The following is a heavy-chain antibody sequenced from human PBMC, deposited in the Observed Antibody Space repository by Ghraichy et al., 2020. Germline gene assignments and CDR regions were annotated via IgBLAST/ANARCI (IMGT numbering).Heavy chain of an antibody. CDR1: GFTFSSHW. CDR3: ARDTWGVYD. Sequence: GESLNISCAASGFTFSSHWMHWVRQAPGKGLVWVSRIDSDGSSTMYADSVKGRFTISRDNAKNTLFLQMNSLSVEDTAMYYCARDTWGVYDWGQGTLVTVSS. CDR2: IDSDGSST. D-gene: IGHD5/OR15-5a*01. J-gene: IGHJ4*02. V-gene: IGHV3-74*03.